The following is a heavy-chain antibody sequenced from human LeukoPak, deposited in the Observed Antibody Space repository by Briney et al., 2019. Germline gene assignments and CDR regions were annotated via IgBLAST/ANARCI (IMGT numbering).Heavy chain of an antibody. CDR2: ISSSGSRL. V-gene: IGHV3-11*04. J-gene: IGHJ4*02. CDR1: GFILSGYY. CDR3: ARARGSYAFDY. D-gene: IGHD1-26*01. Sequence: SGGSLRLSCAASGFILSGYYMGWIRQAPGKGLEWVSYISSSGSRLYYTDSVKGRFTISRDNAKNSLHLQMNSLRVEDTAVYYCARARGSYAFDYWGQGTLVTVSS.